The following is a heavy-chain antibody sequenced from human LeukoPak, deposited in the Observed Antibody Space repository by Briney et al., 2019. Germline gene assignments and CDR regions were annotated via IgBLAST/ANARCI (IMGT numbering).Heavy chain of an antibody. V-gene: IGHV3-30*02. CDR2: IRYDGSNK. D-gene: IGHD6-19*01. CDR3: AKDQRSIAVVGYFDS. Sequence: GGSLRLSCAASGFTFSSYGMHWVRQAPGKGLEWVAFIRYDGSNKYYADSVKGRFTISRDNSKNTLYLQMNSLRAEDTAVYYCAKDQRSIAVVGYFDSWGQGTLVTVSS. J-gene: IGHJ4*02. CDR1: GFTFSSYG.